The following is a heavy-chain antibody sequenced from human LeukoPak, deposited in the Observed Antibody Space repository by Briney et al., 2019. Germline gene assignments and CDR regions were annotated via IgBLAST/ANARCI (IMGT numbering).Heavy chain of an antibody. CDR1: GYTFNTYW. Sequence: GESLKISSKGSGYTFNTYWIGWVRQMPGKGVEWMGIINPSDSDTTYSPSFQGQVTISADRSISTAYLQWSSLKASDTAMYYCARPVGGSVGYWGQGTLVTVSS. CDR3: ARPVGGSVGY. CDR2: INPSDSDT. D-gene: IGHD3-10*01. V-gene: IGHV5-51*01. J-gene: IGHJ4*02.